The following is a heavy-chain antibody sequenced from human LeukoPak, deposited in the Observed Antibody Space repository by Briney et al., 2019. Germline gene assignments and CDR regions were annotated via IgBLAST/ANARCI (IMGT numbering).Heavy chain of an antibody. CDR1: GFTFSSYG. J-gene: IGHJ4*02. V-gene: IGHV3-30*02. CDR3: AEDLYYYNSGSFFAPDY. Sequence: GGSLRLSCAASGFTFSSYGMHWVRQAPGKGLECVAFILYDGSNEYYADSVKGRFTIFRDNSKNTLYLQMNRLRSEDTAVYYCAEDLYYYNSGSFFAPDYWGQGTLVTVSS. D-gene: IGHD3-10*01. CDR2: ILYDGSNE.